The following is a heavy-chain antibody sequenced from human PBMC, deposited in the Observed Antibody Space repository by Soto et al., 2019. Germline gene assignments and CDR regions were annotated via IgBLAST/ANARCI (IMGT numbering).Heavy chain of an antibody. CDR3: AGYCSCYICPEDHYFALEV. D-gene: IGHD2-15*01. J-gene: IGHJ6*02. CDR2: ISAGGSS. V-gene: IGHV4-59*01. Sequence: ETLSHTCYVCGGAIELYNWNGHRESPGKGLEWIGYISAGGSSKDSPYLRSRVTISVDTSKKQVYMKLSSVSDADTARYFCAGYCSCYICPEDHYFALEVWGQGNTVT. CDR1: GGAIELYN.